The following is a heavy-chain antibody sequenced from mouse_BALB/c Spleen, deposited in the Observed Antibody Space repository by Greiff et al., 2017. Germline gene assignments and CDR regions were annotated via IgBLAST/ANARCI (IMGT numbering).Heavy chain of an antibody. CDR2: ISSGGST. Sequence: DVMLVESGGGLVKPGGSLKLSCAASGFTFSSYAMSWVRQTPEKRLEWVASISSGGSTYYPDSVKGRFTIARDNARNILYLQMSSLRSEDTAMYYCARNYGTRYYAMDYWGQGTSVTVSS. CDR1: GFTFSSYA. CDR3: ARNYGTRYYAMDY. D-gene: IGHD2-1*01. V-gene: IGHV5-6-5*01. J-gene: IGHJ4*01.